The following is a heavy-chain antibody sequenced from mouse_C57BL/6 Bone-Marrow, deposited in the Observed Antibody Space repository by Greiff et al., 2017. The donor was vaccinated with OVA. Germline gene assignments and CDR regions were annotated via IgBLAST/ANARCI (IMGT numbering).Heavy chain of an antibody. D-gene: IGHD4-1*01. Sequence: QVQLQQSGPGLVQPSQSLSIPCPVSGFSLTSYGVHWVRQSPGKGLEWLGVIWSGGSTDYNAAFISRLSISKDNSKSQVFFKMNSLQADDTAIYYCARKNCYAMDYWGQGTSVTVSS. CDR3: ARKNCYAMDY. J-gene: IGHJ4*01. V-gene: IGHV2-2*01. CDR2: IWSGGST. CDR1: GFSLTSYG.